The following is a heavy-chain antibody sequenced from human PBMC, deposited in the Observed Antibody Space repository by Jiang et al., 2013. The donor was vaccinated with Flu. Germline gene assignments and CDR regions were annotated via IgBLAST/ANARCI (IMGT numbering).Heavy chain of an antibody. D-gene: IGHD5-24*01. CDR3: ARAWGWLLPYFDY. J-gene: IGHJ4*02. Sequence: LLKPSETLSLTCAVYGGSFSGYYWSWIRQPPGKGLEWIGEINHSGSTNYNPSLKSRVTISVDTSKNQFSLKLSSVTAADTAVYYCARAWGWLLPYFDYWGQGTLVTVSS. CDR2: INHSGST. V-gene: IGHV4-34*01. CDR1: GGSFSGYY.